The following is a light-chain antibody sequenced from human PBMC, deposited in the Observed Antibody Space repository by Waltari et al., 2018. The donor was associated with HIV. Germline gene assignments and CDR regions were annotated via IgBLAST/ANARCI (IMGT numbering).Light chain of an antibody. CDR2: EDN. Sequence: YEVTQPPSVSVSPGQTASITCSGPQLGNKYTAWYQQKPGQSPVLVIYEDNKRRSGTPERFSGSNSGDTATLTISGTQAMDEADYYCQAWDSSTVVFGGGTRLTVL. CDR1: QLGNKY. J-gene: IGLJ2*01. CDR3: QAWDSSTVV. V-gene: IGLV3-1*01.